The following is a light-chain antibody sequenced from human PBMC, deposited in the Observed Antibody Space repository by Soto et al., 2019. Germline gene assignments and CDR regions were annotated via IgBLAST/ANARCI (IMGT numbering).Light chain of an antibody. V-gene: IGKV3-20*01. CDR1: QSVSNNY. CDR3: QQYGSSIT. CDR2: GAS. J-gene: IGKJ5*01. Sequence: IVLTQSPGTLSLSPGERATLSCRASQSVSNNYLAWYQQKPGQAPRLLIYGASSRATGIPDRFSGSGSGTDFTLTISRLEPGDFAVFYCQQYGSSITFGQGTRLEIK.